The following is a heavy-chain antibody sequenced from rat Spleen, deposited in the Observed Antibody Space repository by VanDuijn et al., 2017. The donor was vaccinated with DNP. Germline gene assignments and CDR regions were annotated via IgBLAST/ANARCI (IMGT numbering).Heavy chain of an antibody. Sequence: QVQLKESGPGLVQPSQTLSLTCTVSGFSLTSYTVSWVRQPPGKGLEWIAAISSGGSTYYNSALKSRLSISRDTSKSQLFLKVNSLQTEDTATYYCARDLRRVDYWGQGVMVTVSS. CDR1: GFSLTSYT. V-gene: IGHV2-6*01. CDR2: ISSGGST. D-gene: IGHD1-11*01. J-gene: IGHJ2*01. CDR3: ARDLRRVDY.